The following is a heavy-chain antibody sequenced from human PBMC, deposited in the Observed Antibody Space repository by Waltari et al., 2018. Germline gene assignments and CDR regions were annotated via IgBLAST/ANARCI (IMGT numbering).Heavy chain of an antibody. CDR3: ARDGGYCSGGSYYPDWYFDL. Sequence: QVQLVQSGAEVKKPGASVKVSCKASGYTFTSYYMHWVRQAPGQGLEWMGIINPSGGSTSYAQKFQGRVTMTRDTSTSTVYMELSSLRSEDTAVYYCARDGGYCSGGSYYPDWYFDLWGRGTLVTVSS. V-gene: IGHV1-46*01. D-gene: IGHD2-15*01. J-gene: IGHJ2*01. CDR2: INPSGGST. CDR1: GYTFTSYY.